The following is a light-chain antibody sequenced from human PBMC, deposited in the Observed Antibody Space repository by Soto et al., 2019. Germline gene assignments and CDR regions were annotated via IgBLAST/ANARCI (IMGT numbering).Light chain of an antibody. CDR3: QESYSTPRT. J-gene: IGKJ4*01. V-gene: IGKV1-39*01. CDR2: AAS. CDR1: QSISSY. Sequence: DIQMTQSPSSLSASVGDRVTITCRASQSISSYLNWYQQKPGKAPKLLIYAASSLQSGVPSRFRGSGYGTDFTLTISSLQPEGFATYYCQESYSTPRTFGGGTKVEIK.